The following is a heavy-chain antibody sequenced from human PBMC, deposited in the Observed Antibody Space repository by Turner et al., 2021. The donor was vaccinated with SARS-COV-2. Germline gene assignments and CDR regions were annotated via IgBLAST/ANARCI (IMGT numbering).Heavy chain of an antibody. CDR1: GYTFTSYY. J-gene: IGHJ4*02. Sequence: QVQLVQSGAEVKKPGASVKVSCKASGYTFTSYYMHWVRQAPGQGLEWMGIINPSGGSTSYAQKFQGRVTMTRDTSISTVYMELSRLRSDDTAVYYCASSANSSGWHYWGQGTLVTVSS. D-gene: IGHD6-19*01. CDR3: ASSANSSGWHY. CDR2: INPSGGST. V-gene: IGHV1-46*01.